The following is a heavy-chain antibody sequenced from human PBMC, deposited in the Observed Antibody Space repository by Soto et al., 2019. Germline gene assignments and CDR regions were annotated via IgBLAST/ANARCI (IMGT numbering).Heavy chain of an antibody. Sequence: QITLKESGPALVKPTQTLTLTCTFSGFSLTSTGEGVAWIRQPPGAALEWLALIYWDDDRTYNHSLEGRLTVARDTSKRQVVLTMTNMDAVDTAAYFCAHWVTYYARGSYYDAWGQGILVIVSA. V-gene: IGHV2-5*02. J-gene: IGHJ4*02. CDR3: AHWVTYYARGSYYDA. D-gene: IGHD3-10*02. CDR2: IYWDDDR. CDR1: GFSLTSTGEG.